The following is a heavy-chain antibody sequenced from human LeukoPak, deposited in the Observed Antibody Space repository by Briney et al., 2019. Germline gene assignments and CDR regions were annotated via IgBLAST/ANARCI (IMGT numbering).Heavy chain of an antibody. CDR3: ARDAGYGYWVVDY. CDR1: GFSFSSYW. D-gene: IGHD5-18*01. CDR2: MKPDGTEK. J-gene: IGHJ4*02. Sequence: GGSLRLSCVASGFSFSSYWINWVRQAPGEGLEWVAHMKPDGTEKYYLDSVKGRFTISRDNAKNSLYLQMNSLRSEDTAVYYCARDAGYGYWVVDYWGRGTLVTVSS. V-gene: IGHV3-7*01.